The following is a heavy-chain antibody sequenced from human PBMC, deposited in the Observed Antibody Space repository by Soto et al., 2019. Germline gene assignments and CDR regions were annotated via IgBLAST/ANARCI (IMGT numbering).Heavy chain of an antibody. CDR2: IYYSGST. D-gene: IGHD5-12*01. CDR1: GGSISSYF. Sequence: PSETLSLTCTVSGGSISSYFWTWIRQPPGKGLEWIGYIYYSGSTNYNPSLKSRVTISVDTSKNQFSLKLSSVTAADTAVYYCAICSDFLYYYGMDVWGQGTTVTVSS. J-gene: IGHJ6*02. CDR3: AICSDFLYYYGMDV. V-gene: IGHV4-59*01.